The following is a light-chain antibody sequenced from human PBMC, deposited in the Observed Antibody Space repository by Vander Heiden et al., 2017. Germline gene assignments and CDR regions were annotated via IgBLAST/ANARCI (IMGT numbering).Light chain of an antibody. V-gene: IGLV1-40*01. Sequence: QSVLTQPPSVSGAPGQRVTISCPGSSSNIGAGYDVHWYQQFPGTAPKLLIYANSRRPSGVPDRFSASRSGTSASLAITGLQADDEADYYCQSYDSSLSASGVFGGGTKVIVL. J-gene: IGLJ2*01. CDR1: SSNIGAGYD. CDR3: QSYDSSLSASGV. CDR2: ANS.